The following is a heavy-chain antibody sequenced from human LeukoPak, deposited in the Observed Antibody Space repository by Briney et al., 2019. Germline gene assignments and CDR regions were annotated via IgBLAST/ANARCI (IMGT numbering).Heavy chain of an antibody. CDR1: GFTLSSYA. D-gene: IGHD2-2*01. CDR3: ARGLGYCSSSNCRSRGVYYMGV. V-gene: IGHV3-23*01. J-gene: IGHJ6*03. CDR2: ISDTGNT. Sequence: GGSLRLSCAASGFTLSSYAMSWVRQAPGKGLEWVSAISDTGNTYHADSVKGRFTISRDSSKNTLFLQMNRLRPEDAAVYYCARGLGYCSSSNCRSRGVYYMGVWGKGTTVTISS.